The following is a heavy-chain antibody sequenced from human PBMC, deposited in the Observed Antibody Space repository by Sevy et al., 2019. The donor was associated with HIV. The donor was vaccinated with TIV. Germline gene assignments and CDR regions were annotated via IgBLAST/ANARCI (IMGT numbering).Heavy chain of an antibody. J-gene: IGHJ5*02. CDR1: GGSISTNSYY. V-gene: IGHV4-39*01. D-gene: IGHD6-25*01. CDR3: ARVSWYSSGWLWFDN. CDR2: IHYSGST. Sequence: SETLSLTCTVSGGSISTNSYYWGWIRQPPGKELAWIATIHYSGSTYYNPSLKSRVTISVDTSKDQFSLKLTSVTAADTSVYYCARVSWYSSGWLWFDNWGQGTLVTVSS.